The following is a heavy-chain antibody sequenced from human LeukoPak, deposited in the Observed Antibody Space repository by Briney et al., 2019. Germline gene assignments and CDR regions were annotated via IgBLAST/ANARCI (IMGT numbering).Heavy chain of an antibody. J-gene: IGHJ6*03. CDR2: IRYDGSNK. CDR3: ARDGRFLEWLSPYYYMDV. Sequence: WIRQPPGKGLEWVAVIRYDGSNKYYADSVKGRFTISRDNSKNTLYLQMNSLRAEDTAVYYCARDGRFLEWLSPYYYMDVWGKGTTVTVSS. V-gene: IGHV3-30*02. D-gene: IGHD3-3*01.